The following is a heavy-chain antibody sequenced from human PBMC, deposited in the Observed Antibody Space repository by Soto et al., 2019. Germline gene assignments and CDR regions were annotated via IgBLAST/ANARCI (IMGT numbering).Heavy chain of an antibody. Sequence: GGSLRLSCAASGFTFSSYAMSWVRQAPGKGLEWVSAISGSGGSTYYADSVKGRFTISRDNSKNTLYLQMNSLRAEDTAVYYCAKDRKLQLANGYSRSWPLDYGMDVWGQGTTVTVYS. CDR3: AKDRKLQLANGYSRSWPLDYGMDV. V-gene: IGHV3-23*01. CDR1: GFTFSSYA. CDR2: ISGSGGST. D-gene: IGHD6-13*01. J-gene: IGHJ6*02.